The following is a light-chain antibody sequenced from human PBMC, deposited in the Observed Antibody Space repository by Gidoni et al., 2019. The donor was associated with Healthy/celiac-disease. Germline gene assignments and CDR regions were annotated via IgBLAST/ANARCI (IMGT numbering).Light chain of an antibody. J-gene: IGKJ1*01. CDR3: QQYNNWPRT. Sequence: EIVMTQSPATLSVSPGERATLSCRASQSVSSNLAWYQQKPGQAPRLRIYGASTRATGIPARFSGSGSGTEFTLPISSLQSEDFAVDYCQQYNNWPRTFGQGTKVEI. V-gene: IGKV3-15*01. CDR1: QSVSSN. CDR2: GAS.